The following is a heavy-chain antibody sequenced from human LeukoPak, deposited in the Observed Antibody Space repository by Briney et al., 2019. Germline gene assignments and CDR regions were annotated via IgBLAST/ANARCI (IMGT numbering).Heavy chain of an antibody. D-gene: IGHD6-6*01. CDR2: INLNSGDT. Sequence: ASVTVSCKASGYTFSGYYMFWVRQAPGQGLEWMGRINLNSGDTNYAQKFQGRVTLTRDTSITTAYMELRGLISDDTAVYYCARGHSTSSSFDYWGQGTLVTVSS. CDR3: ARGHSTSSSFDY. J-gene: IGHJ4*02. V-gene: IGHV1-2*02. CDR1: GYTFSGYY.